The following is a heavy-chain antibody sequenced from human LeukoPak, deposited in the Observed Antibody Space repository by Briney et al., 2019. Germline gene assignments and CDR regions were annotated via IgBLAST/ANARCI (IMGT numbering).Heavy chain of an antibody. V-gene: IGHV1-2*04. CDR2: INPNSGGT. Sequence: GASVKVSCKASGYTFTGYYMHWVRQAPGQGLEWMGWINPNSGGTNYAQKFQGWVTMTRDTSISTAYMELSRLRSDDTAVYYCARGSGFNGEDLIDYWGQGTLVTVSS. J-gene: IGHJ4*02. CDR3: ARGSGFNGEDLIDY. CDR1: GYTFTGYY. D-gene: IGHD4-17*01.